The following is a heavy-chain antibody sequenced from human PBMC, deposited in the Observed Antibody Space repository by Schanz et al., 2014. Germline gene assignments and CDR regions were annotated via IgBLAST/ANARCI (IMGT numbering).Heavy chain of an antibody. J-gene: IGHJ3*02. CDR1: GFTFSSYG. CDR3: AKDPHRDYGGKPQTFDI. V-gene: IGHV3-30*18. D-gene: IGHD4-17*01. Sequence: QVQLVESGGGVVQPGKSLRLSCAASGFTFSSYGMHWVRQAPGKGLEWVGVISYDGSDKYYPDSVKGRFTISRDNSRNTLFLQMSSLRAEDTALYYCAKDPHRDYGGKPQTFDIWGQGTMVTVS. CDR2: ISYDGSDK.